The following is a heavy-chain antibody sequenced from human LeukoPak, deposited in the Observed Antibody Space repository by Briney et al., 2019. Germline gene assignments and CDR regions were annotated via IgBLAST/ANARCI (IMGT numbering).Heavy chain of an antibody. V-gene: IGHV3-64*01. J-gene: IGHJ4*02. CDR2: ISYTADKT. CDR1: GFTFSHYF. D-gene: IGHD5-12*01. Sequence: PGGSLRLSCAASGFTFSHYFMHWVRQAPGKGLEYLSVISYTADKTCYAKSVKGRFTISRDNSKNTLYLQMGSLRSEDTAVYYCARDPPVAGYSGSELDFWGQGTLVTVSS. CDR3: ARDPPVAGYSGSELDF.